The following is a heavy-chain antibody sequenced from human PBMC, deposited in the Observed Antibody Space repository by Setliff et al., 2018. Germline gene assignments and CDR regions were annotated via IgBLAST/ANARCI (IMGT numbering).Heavy chain of an antibody. D-gene: IGHD4-17*01. J-gene: IGHJ5*02. Sequence: ASVKVSCKVSGYTLTELSMHWVRQAPGKGLEWMGGFDPEDGETIYAQVRDRVTMTRDTSITTAYMELSSLRSDDTAMYYCARSVHGDYVRLRQNNWLDPWGQGTLVTVSS. CDR2: FDPEDGET. CDR3: ARSVHGDYVRLRQNNWLDP. CDR1: GYTLTELS. V-gene: IGHV1-24*01.